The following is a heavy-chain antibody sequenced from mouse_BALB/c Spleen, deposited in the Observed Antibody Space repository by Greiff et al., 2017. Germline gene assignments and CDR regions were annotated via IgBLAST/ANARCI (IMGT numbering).Heavy chain of an antibody. V-gene: IGHV5-6-5*01. D-gene: IGHD2-4*01. CDR1: GFTFSSYA. CDR3: ARGGGITAWFAY. Sequence: EVKLMESGGGLVKPGGSLKLSCAASGFTFSSYAMSWVRQTPEKRLEWVASISSGGSTYYPDSVKGRFTISRDNARNILYLQMSSLRSEDTAMYYCARGGGITAWFAYWGQGTLVTVSA. CDR2: ISSGGST. J-gene: IGHJ3*01.